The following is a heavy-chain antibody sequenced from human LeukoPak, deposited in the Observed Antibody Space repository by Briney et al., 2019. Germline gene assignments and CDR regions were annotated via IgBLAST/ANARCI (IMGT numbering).Heavy chain of an antibody. CDR1: GYTFTNYG. D-gene: IGHD4-17*01. V-gene: IGHV1-18*01. CDR3: ATEGGWQPTDYGDNVY. J-gene: IGHJ4*02. Sequence: ASVKVSCKASGYTFTNYGITWVRQAPGQGLEWMGWISLYKGDRNYAQNLQGRLTMTTDTSTSTAYMEVRSLRSDDTAVYYCATEGGWQPTDYGDNVYWGQGTLVTVSS. CDR2: ISLYKGDR.